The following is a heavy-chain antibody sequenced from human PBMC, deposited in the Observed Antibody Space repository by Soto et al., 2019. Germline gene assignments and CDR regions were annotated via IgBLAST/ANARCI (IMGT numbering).Heavy chain of an antibody. V-gene: IGHV3-30*18. CDR3: GKFSDIEVPGMGDWFDP. D-gene: IGHD6-19*01. CDR2: VSYDGSDK. Sequence: QVQLEESGGGVVQPGRSLRLSCKASGFTFTSYGMHWVRQAPGKGLEWVALVSYDGSDKLYADSVEGRFTISRDNSKNTVYLQMNSLRTEDTAMYHCGKFSDIEVPGMGDWFDPWGQGTLVTVTS. J-gene: IGHJ5*02. CDR1: GFTFTSYG.